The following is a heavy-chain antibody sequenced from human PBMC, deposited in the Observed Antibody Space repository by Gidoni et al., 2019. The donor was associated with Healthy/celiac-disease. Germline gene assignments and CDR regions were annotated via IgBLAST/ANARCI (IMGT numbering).Heavy chain of an antibody. CDR3: ARDSSDFWSCRYYYYYGMDV. D-gene: IGHD3-3*01. CDR2: IISSSSYR. V-gene: IGHV3-21*01. Sequence: DVQLRESGGGRVKPWGSLRLSCADSGFTFSSYSMTWVRHAPGKGLEWVLSIISSSSYRYYAASGKGRFTISRYNAKNSLFLQMNSLRAEDTAVYYCARDSSDFWSCRYYYYYGMDVWGQGTTVTVSS. CDR1: GFTFSSYS. J-gene: IGHJ6*02.